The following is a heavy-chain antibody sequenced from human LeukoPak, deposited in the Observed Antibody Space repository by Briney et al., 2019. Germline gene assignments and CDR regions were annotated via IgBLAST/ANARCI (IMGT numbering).Heavy chain of an antibody. D-gene: IGHD2/OR15-2a*01. Sequence: QSGGSLRLSCLTSGFTFRDYGLGWVRQAPGMGLEWVRFTRSMIYGGAPEYAASVRGRFSVSRDDSQSIAYLQMNNLNSEDTAIYYCARGQTVSGAKYYFDFWSPGTLVTVSS. J-gene: IGHJ4*02. CDR3: ARGQTVSGAKYYFDF. CDR1: GFTFRDYG. CDR2: TRSMIYGGAP. V-gene: IGHV3-49*04.